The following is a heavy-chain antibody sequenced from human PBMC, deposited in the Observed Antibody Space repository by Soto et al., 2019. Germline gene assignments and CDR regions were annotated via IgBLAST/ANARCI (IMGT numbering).Heavy chain of an antibody. CDR1: GHTLNTYY. D-gene: IGHD2-15*01. CDR2: INPRGGST. V-gene: IGHV1-46*02. Sequence: EASVKVSCKASGHTLNTYYMHWVRQAPGQGPEWMGIINPRGGSTTYAQNFQDRVTMTRDTSSSTVYMELSSLRSEDTAVYYCARGGGFSPYYYNLDVWGQGTTVTVSS. CDR3: ARGGGFSPYYYNLDV. J-gene: IGHJ6*02.